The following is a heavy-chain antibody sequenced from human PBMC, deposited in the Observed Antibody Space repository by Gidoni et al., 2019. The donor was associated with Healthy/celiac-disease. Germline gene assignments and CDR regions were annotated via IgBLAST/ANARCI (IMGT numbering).Heavy chain of an antibody. J-gene: IGHJ6*02. Sequence: QLQLQESGSGLVKPSETLSLTCTVSGGSISSSSYYWGWIRQPPGKGLEWIGSIYYRWSTYYNPSLKSRVTMSVDTSKNQFSLKLSSVTAADAAVYYCARDGKVLRKRGGMDVWGQGTTVTVSS. D-gene: IGHD4-17*01. CDR2: IYYRWST. V-gene: IGHV4-39*07. CDR1: GGSISSSSYY. CDR3: ARDGKVLRKRGGMDV.